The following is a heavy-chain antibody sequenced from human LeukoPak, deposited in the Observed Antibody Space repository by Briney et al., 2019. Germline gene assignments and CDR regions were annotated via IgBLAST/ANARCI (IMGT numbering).Heavy chain of an antibody. CDR2: ISGSGGST. CDR3: AKDMGSWYYDSSGYYYVDAFDI. D-gene: IGHD3-22*01. V-gene: IGHV3-23*01. CDR1: GFTFSSYS. Sequence: PGGSLRLSCAASGFTFSSYSMNWVRQAPGKGLEWVSAISGSGGSTYYADSVKGRFTISRDNSKNTLYPQMNSLRAEDTAVYYCAKDMGSWYYDSSGYYYVDAFDIWGQGTMVTVSS. J-gene: IGHJ3*02.